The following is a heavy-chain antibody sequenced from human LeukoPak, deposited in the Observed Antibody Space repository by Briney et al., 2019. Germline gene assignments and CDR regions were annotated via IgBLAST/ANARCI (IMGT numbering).Heavy chain of an antibody. Sequence: GGSLRLSCAASGFTFSSYWMHWVRQAPGKGLVWVSRINSDGSSTSYADSVKGRFTITRDNAKNTLYLQMNSLRAEDTAVYYCARPSGYSYGYFFYWGQGTLVTVSS. V-gene: IGHV3-74*01. J-gene: IGHJ4*02. D-gene: IGHD5-18*01. CDR1: GFTFSSYW. CDR3: ARPSGYSYGYFFY. CDR2: INSDGSST.